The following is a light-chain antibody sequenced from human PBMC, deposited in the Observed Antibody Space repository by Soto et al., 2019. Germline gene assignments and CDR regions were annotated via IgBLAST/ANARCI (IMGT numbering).Light chain of an antibody. J-gene: IGKJ5*01. V-gene: IGKV3-11*01. Sequence: ETVMTQSPATLSVSPGERATLSCRASQSVSSKLAWYQQKPGQAPRLIIYDASNRATGIPARFSGSGSGTDFTLTISSLEPEDFAVYYCQQRSNWPPITCGQGTRLEIK. CDR2: DAS. CDR1: QSVSSK. CDR3: QQRSNWPPIT.